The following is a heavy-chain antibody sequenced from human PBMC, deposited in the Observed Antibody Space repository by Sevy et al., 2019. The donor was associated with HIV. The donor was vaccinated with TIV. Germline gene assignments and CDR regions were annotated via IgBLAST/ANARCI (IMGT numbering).Heavy chain of an antibody. D-gene: IGHD3-10*01. J-gene: IGHJ6*02. CDR1: GGTFSSYA. CDR2: IIPIFGTA. Sequence: ASVKVSCKASGGTFSSYAISWVRQAPGQGLEWMGGIIPIFGTANYAQKFQGRVTMSTDTSTSTAYMELRSLRSDDTAVYYCARDSMPTVQGIIITPYYYGMDLWGQGTTVTVSS. CDR3: ARDSMPTVQGIIITPYYYGMDL. V-gene: IGHV1-69*05.